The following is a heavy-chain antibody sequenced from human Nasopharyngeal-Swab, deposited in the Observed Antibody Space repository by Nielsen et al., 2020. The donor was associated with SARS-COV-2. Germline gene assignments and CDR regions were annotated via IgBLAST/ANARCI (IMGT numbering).Heavy chain of an antibody. V-gene: IGHV4-59*13. D-gene: IGHD3-22*01. Sequence: GSLRLSCTVSDSSISSYYWTWIRQPPGKGLEWLGYIYYSGSPNYNPSLKSRVTLSLDTSKSQLSLKLSSVTAADTAVYYCARVHYYDSTYYYYGLDVWGQGTTVTVSS. CDR3: ARVHYYDSTYYYYGLDV. CDR1: DSSISSYY. CDR2: IYYSGSP. J-gene: IGHJ6*02.